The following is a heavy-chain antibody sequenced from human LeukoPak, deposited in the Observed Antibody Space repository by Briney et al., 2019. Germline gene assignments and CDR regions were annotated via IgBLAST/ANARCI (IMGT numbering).Heavy chain of an antibody. CDR2: IYPGDSDT. CDR3: ARGGHDYGDHGAFTY. V-gene: IGHV5-51*01. J-gene: IGHJ4*02. Sequence: GESLKISCKGSGYSFTSYWIGWVRPMPGKGLEWMGIIYPGDSDTRYSPSFQGQVTISADKSISTAYLQWGSLKASDTAMYYCARGGHDYGDHGAFTYWGQGTLVTVSS. CDR1: GYSFTSYW. D-gene: IGHD4-17*01.